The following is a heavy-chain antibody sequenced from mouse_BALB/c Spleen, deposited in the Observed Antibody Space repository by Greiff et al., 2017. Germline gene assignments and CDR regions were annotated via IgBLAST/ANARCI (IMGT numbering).Heavy chain of an antibody. D-gene: IGHD2-14*01. J-gene: IGHJ4*01. CDR1: GYSITSDYA. Sequence: EVQLQQSGPGLVKPSQSLSLTCTVTGYSITSDYAWNWIRQFPGNKLEWMGYISYSGSTSYNPSLKSRISITRDTSKNQFFLQLNSVTTEDTATYCCARVLYRYDAMDYWGQGTSVTVSS. CDR3: ARVLYRYDAMDY. CDR2: ISYSGST. V-gene: IGHV3-2*02.